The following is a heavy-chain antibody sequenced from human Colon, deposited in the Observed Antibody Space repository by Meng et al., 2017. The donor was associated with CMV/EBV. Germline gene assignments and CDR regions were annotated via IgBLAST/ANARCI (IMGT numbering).Heavy chain of an antibody. V-gene: IGHV5-51*01. CDR3: AMGRLIAAVAY. CDR2: IFPGDSNT. J-gene: IGHJ4*02. Sequence: GESLKISCEGSEYSFTNYWIGWVRQMPGKGLEWMGIIFPGDSNTRYSPSFQGQVTISADKSIGTAYLQWSSLKASDTAMYFCAMGRLIAAVAYWGQGTLVTVSS. D-gene: IGHD6-6*01. CDR1: EYSFTNYW.